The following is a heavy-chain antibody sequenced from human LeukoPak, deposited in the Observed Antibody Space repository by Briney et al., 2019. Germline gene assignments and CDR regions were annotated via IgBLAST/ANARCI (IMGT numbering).Heavy chain of an antibody. CDR3: ARDHEAGTTYPDY. D-gene: IGHD1-7*01. CDR2: INPSGGST. V-gene: IGHV1-46*01. J-gene: IGHJ4*02. Sequence: RPGESLKISCKASGYTFTSYYMHWVRQAPGQGLEWMGIINPSGGSTSYAQKFQGRVTMTRDTSTSTVYMELSSLRSEDTAVYYCARDHEAGTTYPDYWGQGTLVTVSS. CDR1: GYTFTSYY.